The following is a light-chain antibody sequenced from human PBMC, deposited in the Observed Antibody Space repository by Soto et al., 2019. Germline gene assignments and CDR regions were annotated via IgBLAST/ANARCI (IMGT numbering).Light chain of an antibody. CDR2: GAS. J-gene: IGKJ1*01. Sequence: EIALTQFPGTLSLSPGERATLSCRASQSVGSNYLAWYQQRPGQPPNLLIFGASHRAPDIPDRFSGRGSGTDFTLSISRLEPEDFAVYYCQQYGSSIQTFGQGTKVEIK. V-gene: IGKV3-20*01. CDR1: QSVGSNY. CDR3: QQYGSSIQT.